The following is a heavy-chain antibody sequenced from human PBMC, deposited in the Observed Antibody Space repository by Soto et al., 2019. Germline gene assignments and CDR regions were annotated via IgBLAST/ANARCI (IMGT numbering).Heavy chain of an antibody. V-gene: IGHV3-30-3*01. CDR3: ARVTPGNNLYYFSGMDV. J-gene: IGHJ6*02. D-gene: IGHD1-1*01. CDR1: GFTFVTYA. Sequence: GGSLRLSCVASGFTFVTYAIHCFLQAPVKVLQWVALISYEGSNTYYADSVKGRFTVSRDNSKSTLYLQMNSLRPEDTGVYYCARVTPGNNLYYFSGMDVWGQGTSVTVSS. CDR2: ISYEGSNT.